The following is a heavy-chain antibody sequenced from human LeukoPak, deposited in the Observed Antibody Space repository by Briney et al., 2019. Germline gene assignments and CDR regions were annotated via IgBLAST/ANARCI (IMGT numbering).Heavy chain of an antibody. J-gene: IGHJ5*02. V-gene: IGHV4-39*01. CDR2: INHSGST. Sequence: SETLSLTCTVSGGSISSGGYYWSWIRQHPGKGLEWIGEINHSGSTNYNPSLKSRVTISVDTSKNQFSLKLSSVTAADTAVYYCARQGYCSSTSCYRSHWFDPWGQGTLVTVSS. CDR1: GGSISSGGYY. D-gene: IGHD2-2*01. CDR3: ARQGYCSSTSCYRSHWFDP.